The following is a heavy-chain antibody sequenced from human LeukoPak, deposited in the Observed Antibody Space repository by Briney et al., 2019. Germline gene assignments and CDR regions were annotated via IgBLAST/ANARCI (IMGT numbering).Heavy chain of an antibody. J-gene: IGHJ6*02. Sequence: GGSLSLSCAASGFTFSSYWMSWVRQAPGKGLEWVANIKQDGSEKYYVDSVKGRFTISRDNAKNSLYLQMNSLRADDTAVYYCAKELSSGYGMEVWGQGTTVTVSS. D-gene: IGHD6-19*01. V-gene: IGHV3-7*01. CDR1: GFTFSSYW. CDR2: IKQDGSEK. CDR3: AKELSSGYGMEV.